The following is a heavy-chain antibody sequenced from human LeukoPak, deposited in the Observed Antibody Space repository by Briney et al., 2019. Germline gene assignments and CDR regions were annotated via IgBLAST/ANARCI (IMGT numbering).Heavy chain of an antibody. D-gene: IGHD6-19*01. CDR3: ARDPGIAVAGTFYYYYYMDV. CDR2: INPNSGGT. V-gene: IGHV1-2*02. CDR1: GYTFTGYY. Sequence: GASVKVSCKASGYTFTGYYMHWVRQAPGQGLEWMGWINPNSGGTNYAQKFQGRVTMTRDTSISTAYMELSRLRSDDTAVYYCARDPGIAVAGTFYYYYYMDVWGKGTTVTVSS. J-gene: IGHJ6*03.